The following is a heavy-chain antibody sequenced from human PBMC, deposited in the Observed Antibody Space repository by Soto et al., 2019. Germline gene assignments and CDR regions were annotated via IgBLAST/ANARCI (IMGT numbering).Heavy chain of an antibody. V-gene: IGHV3-30*18. CDR2: ISYDGSNK. CDR1: GFTFSSYG. J-gene: IGHJ6*02. CDR3: AKDLGIQRWLLDYSGMDV. Sequence: QVQLVESGGGVVQPGRSLRLSCAASGFTFSSYGMHWVRQAPGKGLEWVAVISYDGSNKYYADSVKGRFTISRDNSKNTLYLQMNSLRAEDTAVYYCAKDLGIQRWLLDYSGMDVWGQGTTVTVSS. D-gene: IGHD5-18*01.